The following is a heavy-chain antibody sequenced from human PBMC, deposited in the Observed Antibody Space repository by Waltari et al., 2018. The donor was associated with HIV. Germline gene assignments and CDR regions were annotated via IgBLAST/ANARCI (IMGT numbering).Heavy chain of an antibody. CDR1: GGSFSGYY. Sequence: QVQLQQWGAGLLKPSETLSLTCAVYGGSFSGYYWSWSRQPPGKGLEWIGEITNSGRTNYNPSLKSRVTISVDTSKNQFSLKLSSVTAADTAVYYCARLIPPFDYWGQGTLVTVSS. J-gene: IGHJ4*02. CDR3: ARLIPPFDY. CDR2: ITNSGRT. V-gene: IGHV4-34*01.